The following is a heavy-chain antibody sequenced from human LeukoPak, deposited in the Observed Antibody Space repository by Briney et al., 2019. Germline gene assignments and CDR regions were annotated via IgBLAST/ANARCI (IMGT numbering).Heavy chain of an antibody. CDR3: ARGLSGTFDWLLIGAMTPYFDY. V-gene: IGHV4-31*03. Sequence: SETLSLTCTVSGGSISSGGYYWSWIRQHPGQGLEWIGYIYYSGSTYYNPSLKSRVTISVDTSKNQFSLKLSSVTAADTAVYYCARGLSGTFDWLLIGAMTPYFDYWGQGTLVTVSS. J-gene: IGHJ4*02. D-gene: IGHD3-9*01. CDR1: GGSISSGGYY. CDR2: IYYSGST.